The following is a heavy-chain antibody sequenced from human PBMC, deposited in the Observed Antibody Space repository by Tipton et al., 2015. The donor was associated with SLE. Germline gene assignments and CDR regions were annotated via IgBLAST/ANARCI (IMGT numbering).Heavy chain of an antibody. J-gene: IGHJ4*02. CDR3: ARDPNTGSLDY. D-gene: IGHD1-26*01. V-gene: IGHV7-4-1*02. CDR1: GYTFTNYG. CDR2: MNTDTGNP. Sequence: QLVQSGPEVKKPGASVKVSCKASGYTFTNYGISWVRQAPGQGLEWLGWMNTDTGNPTYGQGFTGRFALSLDTSVSTAYLHISSLKTEDTAVYYCARDPNTGSLDYWGQGTLVTVSS.